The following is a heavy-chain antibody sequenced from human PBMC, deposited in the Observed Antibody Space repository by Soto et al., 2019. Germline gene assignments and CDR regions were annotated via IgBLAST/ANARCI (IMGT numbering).Heavy chain of an antibody. CDR3: ARLATEGGMDV. J-gene: IGHJ6*02. D-gene: IGHD1-1*01. Sequence: EVQLVESGGGLIQPGGSLRLSCAASEFTVTRNHMTWVRQAPGKGLEWVSIVYKDGSTSSADSVAGRLTTSRDNSKNTIYVQMNNLGAEDTAVYYCARLATEGGMDVWGQGNTVTVSS. CDR2: VYKDGST. V-gene: IGHV3-53*01. CDR1: EFTVTRNH.